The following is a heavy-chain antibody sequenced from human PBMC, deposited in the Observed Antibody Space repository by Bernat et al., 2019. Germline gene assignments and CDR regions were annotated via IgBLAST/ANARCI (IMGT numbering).Heavy chain of an antibody. D-gene: IGHD2-2*01. CDR2: ISADELIE. CDR3: ARDITQGSSY. J-gene: IGHJ4*02. V-gene: IGHV3-30-3*01. Sequence: QVQLVESGGGVVQPGRSLRLSCAASGFTFSTYSLHWVRQPPGKGLEWLAVISADELIEHYADSVKDRFTVSRDNSRDTLYLQMNSLGPDDTAMYYCARDITQGSSYWGQGTLVTVSS. CDR1: GFTFSTYS.